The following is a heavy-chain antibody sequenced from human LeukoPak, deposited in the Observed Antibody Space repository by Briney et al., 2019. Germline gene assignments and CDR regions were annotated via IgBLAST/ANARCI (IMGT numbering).Heavy chain of an antibody. J-gene: IGHJ6*02. D-gene: IGHD3-22*01. CDR3: AKDFPTMIVVVTYYYYYGMDV. Sequence: GGSLRLSCAASGFTFSSYAMSWVRQAPGKGLEWDSAISGSGGSTYYADSVKGRFTISRDNSKNTLYLQMNSLRAEDTAVYYCAKDFPTMIVVVTYYYYYGMDVWGQGTTVTVSS. CDR2: ISGSGGST. V-gene: IGHV3-23*01. CDR1: GFTFSSYA.